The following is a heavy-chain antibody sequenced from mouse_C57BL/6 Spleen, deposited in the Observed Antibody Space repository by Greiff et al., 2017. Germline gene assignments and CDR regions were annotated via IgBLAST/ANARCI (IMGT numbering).Heavy chain of an antibody. CDR1: GYAFSSYW. CDR2: IYPGDGDT. J-gene: IGHJ2*01. D-gene: IGHD1-1*01. Sequence: QVHVKQSGAELVKPGASVKISCKASGYAFSSYWMNWVKQRPGKGLEWIGQIYPGDGDTNYNGKFKGKATLTADKSSSTAYMQLSSLTSEDSAVYFCARQVHYYGSSYGYWGQGTTLTVSS. CDR3: ARQVHYYGSSYGY. V-gene: IGHV1-80*01.